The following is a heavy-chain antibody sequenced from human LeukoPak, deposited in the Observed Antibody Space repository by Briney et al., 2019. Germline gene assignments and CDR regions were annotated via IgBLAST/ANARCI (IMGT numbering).Heavy chain of an antibody. CDR3: AKYSGSSWYYFDY. V-gene: IGHV3-23*01. CDR1: GFTFNTFG. D-gene: IGHD6-13*01. J-gene: IGHJ4*02. Sequence: RGSLRLSCAASGFTFNTFGMSWVRQAPGKGLAWVSLISGSGGTTFYADSVKGRFTISRDNSKNTLYLQMNSLRPEDTAIYYCAKYSGSSWYYFDYWGQGTLLTVSS. CDR2: ISGSGGTT.